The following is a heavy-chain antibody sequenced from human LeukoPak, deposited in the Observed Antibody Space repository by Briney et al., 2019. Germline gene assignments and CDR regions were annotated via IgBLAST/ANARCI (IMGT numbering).Heavy chain of an antibody. J-gene: IGHJ4*02. CDR1: GITFSSYG. CDR3: ARVITMVRGSIPDY. D-gene: IGHD3-10*01. Sequence: PGGSLRLSCAASGITFSSYGMSWVRQAPGKGLEWVSSISSTGGTTYYADSVKGRFTISRDNAKNSLYLQMNSLRAEDTAVYYCARVITMVRGSIPDYWGQGTLVTVSS. V-gene: IGHV3-21*01. CDR2: ISSTGGTT.